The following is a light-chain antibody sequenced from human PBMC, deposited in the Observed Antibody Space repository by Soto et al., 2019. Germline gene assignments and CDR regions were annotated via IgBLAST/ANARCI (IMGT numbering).Light chain of an antibody. CDR2: NAS. CDR3: QEYNNWPHP. V-gene: IGKV3-15*01. J-gene: IGKJ4*01. CDR1: QSVSSN. Sequence: DIVMTQSPATLSVSPGERATLSCRASQSVSSNLAWYLQSPGQVPRLLIYNASTRATAIPARFSDSGSGTEFTLTISSLQSEDFAVYHCQEYNNWPHPCGGGTKVEIK.